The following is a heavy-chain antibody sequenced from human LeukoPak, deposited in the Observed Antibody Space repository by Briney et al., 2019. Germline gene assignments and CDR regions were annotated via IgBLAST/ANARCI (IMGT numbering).Heavy chain of an antibody. CDR3: ARAWLGYCSSTSCYAAPRKYYFDY. J-gene: IGHJ4*02. V-gene: IGHV4-31*03. D-gene: IGHD2-2*01. CDR2: IYYSGST. CDR1: GGSISSGGYY. Sequence: PSETLSLTCTVSGGSISSGGYYWSWIRQHPGKGLEWIGYIYYSGSTYYDPSLKSRVTISVDTSKNQFSLKMSSVTAADKAVYYCARAWLGYCSSTSCYAAPRKYYFDYWGQGTLVTVSS.